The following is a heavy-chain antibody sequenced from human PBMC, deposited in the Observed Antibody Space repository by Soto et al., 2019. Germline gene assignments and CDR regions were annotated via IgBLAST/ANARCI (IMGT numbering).Heavy chain of an antibody. CDR2: ISGYNGNT. V-gene: IGHV1-18*04. Sequence: QVQLVQSGAEVKQPGASVKVSCKASGYTFTSYGVSWVRQAPGQGLEWMGWISGYNGNTNYAQKLQGRVTMTTDTSTSTAYMELRSLRSDDTAVYYCARAGKYYYGSGSPYYYGMDVWGQGITVTVSS. CDR1: GYTFTSYG. D-gene: IGHD3-10*01. J-gene: IGHJ6*02. CDR3: ARAGKYYYGSGSPYYYGMDV.